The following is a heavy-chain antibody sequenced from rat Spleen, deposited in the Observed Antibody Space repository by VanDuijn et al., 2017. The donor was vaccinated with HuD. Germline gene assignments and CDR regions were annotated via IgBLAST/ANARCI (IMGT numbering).Heavy chain of an antibody. CDR2: ISYDGGST. V-gene: IGHV5-46*01. Sequence: EVQLVESGGGLVQPGRSMKLSCAASGFTFSSFPMAWVRQAPKKGLEWVAYISYDGGSTYYRDSVKGRFTISRDNAKSTLYLQMDSLRSEDTATDYCERLCVYYGSYVMDAWGQGTLVTVSS. CDR1: GFTFSSFP. J-gene: IGHJ4*01. CDR3: ERLCVYYGSYVMDA. D-gene: IGHD1-6*01.